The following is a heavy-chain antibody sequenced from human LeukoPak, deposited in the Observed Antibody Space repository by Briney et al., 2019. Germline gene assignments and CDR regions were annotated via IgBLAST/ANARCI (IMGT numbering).Heavy chain of an antibody. CDR3: VRGTGY. J-gene: IGHJ4*02. V-gene: IGHV3-30*14. CDR1: GFTFSSFA. Sequence: PGRSLRLSCAASGFTFSSFAMHWVRQAPGKGLEWVAVISYDGTNKYYADSVKGRFTISRDNSKNTLYLQMSSLGADDTAVYYCVRGTGYWGQGTLVTVSS. CDR2: ISYDGTNK.